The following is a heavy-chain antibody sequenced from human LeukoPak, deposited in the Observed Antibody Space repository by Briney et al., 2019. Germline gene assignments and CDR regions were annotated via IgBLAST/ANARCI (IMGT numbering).Heavy chain of an antibody. V-gene: IGHV3-30*02. J-gene: IGHJ4*02. CDR3: AKEGTAGHSSIDAMKN. CDR2: IRHDESNE. CDR1: GFIFSDYG. Sequence: GGSLRLSCAASGFIFSDYGMHWVRQAPGKVLEGVAFIRHDESNEYYAESVKGRLTISRDNSKNTLYLQVNSLRSEDTAMYYCAKEGTAGHSSIDAMKNWGQGTLVTVSS. D-gene: IGHD2-2*01.